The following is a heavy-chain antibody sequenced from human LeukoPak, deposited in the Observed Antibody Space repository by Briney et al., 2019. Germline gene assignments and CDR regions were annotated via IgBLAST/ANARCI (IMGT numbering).Heavy chain of an antibody. CDR2: IYYSGST. V-gene: IGHV4-39*01. J-gene: IGHJ4*02. D-gene: IGHD2-2*01. CDR3: AVNLPTRDY. Sequence: SETLSLTCTVSGGSISSSSYYWGWIRQPPGKGLEWIGSIYYSGSTYYNPSLKSRVTISVDTSKNQFSLKLSSVTAADTAVYYCAVNLPTRDYWGQGTLVAVSS. CDR1: GGSISSSSYY.